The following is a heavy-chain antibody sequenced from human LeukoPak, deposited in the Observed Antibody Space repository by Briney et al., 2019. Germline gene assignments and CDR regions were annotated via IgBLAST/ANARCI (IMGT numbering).Heavy chain of an antibody. CDR3: AKDMLTMVRGISDY. Sequence: GGSLRLSCAASGFTSSSYGMHWVRQAPGKGLEWVAVISYDTRNKYYGDSVKGRFTISRDNSKNTLFLQMNNLRAEDTAVYYCAKDMLTMVRGISDYWGQGTLVTVSS. CDR1: GFTSSSYG. D-gene: IGHD3-10*01. CDR2: ISYDTRNK. J-gene: IGHJ4*02. V-gene: IGHV3-30*18.